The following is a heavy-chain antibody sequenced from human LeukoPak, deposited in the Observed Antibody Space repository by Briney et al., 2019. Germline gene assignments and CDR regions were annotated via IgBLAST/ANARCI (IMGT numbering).Heavy chain of an antibody. J-gene: IGHJ3*02. Sequence: PGGSLRLSCAASGFTVSSNYMSWVRQAPGKGLEWVSVIYSGGSTYYADSVKGRFTISRDNSKNTLYLQMNSLRAEDTAVYYCARERGYSGYDLVDAFDIWGQGTMVTVSS. V-gene: IGHV3-53*01. CDR3: ARERGYSGYDLVDAFDI. CDR1: GFTVSSNY. D-gene: IGHD5-12*01. CDR2: IYSGGST.